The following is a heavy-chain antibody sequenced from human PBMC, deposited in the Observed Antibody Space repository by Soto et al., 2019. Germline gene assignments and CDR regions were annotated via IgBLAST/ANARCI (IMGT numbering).Heavy chain of an antibody. Sequence: QVQLVQSGAEVKKPGSSVKVSCKASGGTFSSYAISWVRQAPGQGPEWMGGIIPIFGTANYAQKFQGRVTITADESTSTAYMELSSLRSEDTAVYYCARGGDYAKRDWYFDLWGRGTLVTVSS. D-gene: IGHD4-17*01. J-gene: IGHJ2*01. CDR3: ARGGDYAKRDWYFDL. CDR2: IIPIFGTA. V-gene: IGHV1-69*12. CDR1: GGTFSSYA.